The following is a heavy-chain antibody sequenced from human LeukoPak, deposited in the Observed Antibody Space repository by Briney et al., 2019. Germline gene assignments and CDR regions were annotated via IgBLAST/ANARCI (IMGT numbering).Heavy chain of an antibody. CDR3: AKDVGFCSGDSCSFFDY. J-gene: IGHJ4*02. CDR2: TRAGGEDK. Sequence: GGSLRLSCAASGFVFSNFGMTWVRQAPGKGLEWVSTTRAGGEDKHYADSVKGRFTISRDNSKNTLYLQMNTLRAEDTALYYCAKDVGFCSGDSCSFFDYWGQGDLVTVSS. D-gene: IGHD2-15*01. CDR1: GFVFSNFG. V-gene: IGHV3-23*01.